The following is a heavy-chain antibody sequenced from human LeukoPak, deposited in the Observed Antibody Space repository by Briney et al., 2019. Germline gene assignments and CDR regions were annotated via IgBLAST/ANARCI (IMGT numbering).Heavy chain of an antibody. CDR3: ATDGRSSGWYGFDY. J-gene: IGHJ4*02. Sequence: PGGSLRLSCAASGFTFTTYSMNWIRQSPGKGLEWVSSITSPVGRIYYADSLKGRITIPRDNPRNSLYLQMNSLTAEDTAVYYCATDGRSSGWYGFDYWGLGTLVTVSS. CDR2: ITSPVGRI. D-gene: IGHD6-19*01. V-gene: IGHV3-21*01. CDR1: GFTFTTYS.